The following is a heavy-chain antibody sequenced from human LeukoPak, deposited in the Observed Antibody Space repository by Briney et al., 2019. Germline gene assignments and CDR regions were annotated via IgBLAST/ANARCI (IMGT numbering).Heavy chain of an antibody. Sequence: GGSLRLSCAASGFIFSSYGMHWVRQAPGKGLEWVAVIWSDGSSKYYSDSVKGRVTISRDNSKNTVYLQMNGLRAEDTAMYYCAREGGRVGAPLDYWGQGTLVTVSS. CDR2: IWSDGSSK. D-gene: IGHD1-26*01. CDR1: GFIFSSYG. J-gene: IGHJ4*02. CDR3: AREGGRVGAPLDY. V-gene: IGHV3-33*08.